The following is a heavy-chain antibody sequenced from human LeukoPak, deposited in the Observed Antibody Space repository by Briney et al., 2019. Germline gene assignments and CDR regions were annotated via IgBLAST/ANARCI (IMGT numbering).Heavy chain of an antibody. CDR3: AGRSVVVTAIRYYFDY. CDR2: IIPIFGTA. J-gene: IGHJ4*02. Sequence: SVKVSCKASGGTFSSYAISWVRQAPGQGVEWMGGIIPIFGTANYAQKFQGRVTITTDESTSTDYMELSSLRSEDTAVYYCAGRSVVVTAIRYYFDYWGQGTLVTVSS. D-gene: IGHD2-21*02. CDR1: GGTFSSYA. V-gene: IGHV1-69*05.